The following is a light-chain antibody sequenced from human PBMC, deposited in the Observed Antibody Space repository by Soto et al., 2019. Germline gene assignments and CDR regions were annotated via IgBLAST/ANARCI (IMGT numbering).Light chain of an antibody. V-gene: IGKV3-15*01. CDR2: RAS. Sequence: EIVMTQSPATLSVSPGGRATLSCRASQSVSSYLAWYQQRPGQPPRLLIYRASTTATNIPARYSGSVSGTVSGLTFSSLMSENFSVYYCQQYSAWPPRYTVGQGTKLEI. CDR1: QSVSSY. CDR3: QQYSAWPPRYT. J-gene: IGKJ2*01.